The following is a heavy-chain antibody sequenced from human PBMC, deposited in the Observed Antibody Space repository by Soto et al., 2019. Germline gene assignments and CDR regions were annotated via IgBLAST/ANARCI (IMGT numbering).Heavy chain of an antibody. D-gene: IGHD4-4*01. CDR1: GYTFTTYQ. J-gene: IGHJ4*02. V-gene: IGHV1-46*04. CDR2: INPSGGST. CDR3: ARAYSGNKSPYY. Sequence: ASVKVSCKASGYTFTTYQMHWVRQAPGQGLEWMGIINPSGGSTSYAQNLQGRVNMTRDTSTSTVYTEASRLRSEDTAVYYCARAYSGNKSPYYWGQGTLVTVSS.